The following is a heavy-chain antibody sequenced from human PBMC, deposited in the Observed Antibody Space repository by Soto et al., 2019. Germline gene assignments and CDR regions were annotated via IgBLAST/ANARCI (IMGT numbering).Heavy chain of an antibody. V-gene: IGHV4-31*03. D-gene: IGHD4-17*01. CDR1: GGSISSGGSY. J-gene: IGHJ5*02. CDR2: IYYSGST. Sequence: QVQLQESGPGLVKPSQTLSLTCTGSGGSISSGGSYWSWIRQHPGKGLARIGYIYYSGSTYYNPSLTRRVTISVDTSKNQCSLKLSSVTAADTAVYYGARADNYYGDYVPWFDHCGQGTQVPVSS. CDR3: ARADNYYGDYVPWFDH.